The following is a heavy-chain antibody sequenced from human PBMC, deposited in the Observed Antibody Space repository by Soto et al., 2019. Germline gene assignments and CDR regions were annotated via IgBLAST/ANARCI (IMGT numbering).Heavy chain of an antibody. CDR1: GGTFSSYA. J-gene: IGHJ4*02. CDR3: ALRGDTYSNYPYYFDY. Sequence: QVQLVPSGAEVKKPGSSVKVSCKASGGTFSSYAISWVRQAPGQGLEWMGGIIPISGTANYAQKFQGRVTITEDESTSTDYMELSSLRSEDTAVYYCALRGDTYSNYPYYFDYWGQGTLVTVSS. D-gene: IGHD4-4*01. V-gene: IGHV1-69*01. CDR2: IIPISGTA.